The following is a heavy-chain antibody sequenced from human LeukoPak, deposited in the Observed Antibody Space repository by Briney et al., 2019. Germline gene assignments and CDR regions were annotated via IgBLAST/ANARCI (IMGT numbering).Heavy chain of an antibody. J-gene: IGHJ4*02. Sequence: GGSLRLSCGASGFIFSDYYMSWIRQAPGKGLEWVSAIGGSGGSTYYADSVKGRFTISRDNSKNTLYLQMNSLRAEDTAVYYCAKDSTMIVVVTDYYFDYWGQGTLVTVSS. CDR2: IGGSGGST. D-gene: IGHD3-22*01. CDR3: AKDSTMIVVVTDYYFDY. CDR1: GFIFSDYY. V-gene: IGHV3-23*01.